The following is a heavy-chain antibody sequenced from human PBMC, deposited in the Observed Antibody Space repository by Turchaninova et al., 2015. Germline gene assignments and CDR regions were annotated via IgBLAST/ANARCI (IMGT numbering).Heavy chain of an antibody. CDR1: GFTFDDYA. CDR3: ARANYDPSGMDYYYYYYMDV. D-gene: IGHD3-3*01. CDR2: INWAGNSA. J-gene: IGHJ6*03. V-gene: IGHV3-20*03. Sequence: GFTFDDYAMSWVRQAPGKGLEWVSGINWAGNSAGYAVSVKGRFTMSRDNAKNSLYLQMDSLRAEDTALYYCARANYDPSGMDYYYYYYMDVWGKGTTVTVSS.